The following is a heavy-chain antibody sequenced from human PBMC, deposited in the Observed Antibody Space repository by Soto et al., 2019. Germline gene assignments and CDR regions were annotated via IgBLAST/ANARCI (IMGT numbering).Heavy chain of an antibody. CDR1: GFTFSSYT. V-gene: IGHV3-21*01. CDR3: ARVKVGVTEWLHFDH. J-gene: IGHJ4*02. Sequence: EVQLVESGGGMVKPGGSLRLSCAASGFTFSSYTFAWVRQAPGEGLEWVSSIVHSRTYIYYADSMKGRFTVSRDNDNNSLFLQMDSLRVEDTAVYYCARVKVGVTEWLHFDHGGQGALVTVSS. CDR2: IVHSRTYI. D-gene: IGHD5-12*01.